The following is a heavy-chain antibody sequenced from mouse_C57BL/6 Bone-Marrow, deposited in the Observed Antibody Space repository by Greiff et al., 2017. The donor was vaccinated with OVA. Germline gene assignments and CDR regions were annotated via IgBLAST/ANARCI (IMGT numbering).Heavy chain of an antibody. D-gene: IGHD2-10*02. CDR1: GYSFTGYY. CDR3: ARSRYGRGY. V-gene: IGHV1-42*01. CDR2: INPSTGGT. J-gene: IGHJ2*01. Sequence: VQLQQSGPELVKPGASVKISCKASGYSFTGYYMNWVKQSPEKSLEWIGEINPSTGGTTYNQKFKAKATLTVDKSSSTAYMQLKSLTSEDSAVYYCARSRYGRGYWGQGTTLTVSS.